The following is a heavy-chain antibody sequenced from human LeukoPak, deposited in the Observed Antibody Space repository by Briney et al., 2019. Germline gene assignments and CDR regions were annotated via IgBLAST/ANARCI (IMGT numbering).Heavy chain of an antibody. CDR3: AREGGSSFDY. Sequence: GGSLRLSCEASGFTFSSNWMRWVRQAPGKGLVWVSRIHSDGGSATYAASVKGRFTISRDNAKNTLFLQMNSLRAEDTAVYYCAREGGSSFDYWGQGTLVSVSS. CDR1: GFTFSSNW. CDR2: IHSDGGSA. D-gene: IGHD3-16*01. J-gene: IGHJ4*02. V-gene: IGHV3-74*01.